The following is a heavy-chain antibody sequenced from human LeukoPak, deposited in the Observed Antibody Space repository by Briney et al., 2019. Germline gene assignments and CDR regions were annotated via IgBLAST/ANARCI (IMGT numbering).Heavy chain of an antibody. V-gene: IGHV1-2*02. J-gene: IGHJ5*01. CDR1: GYTFTDFY. D-gene: IGHD1-14*01. Sequence: AAVTVSCMPSGYTFTDFYIHWVRQAPGQGREWRGLIKPNSGVTKYAEKFQGRVTMTTETSMSTAFMELSRLRSDDTADYYCARDPPMAGTPSLDSWGQGTPVIVSS. CDR2: IKPNSGVT. CDR3: ARDPPMAGTPSLDS.